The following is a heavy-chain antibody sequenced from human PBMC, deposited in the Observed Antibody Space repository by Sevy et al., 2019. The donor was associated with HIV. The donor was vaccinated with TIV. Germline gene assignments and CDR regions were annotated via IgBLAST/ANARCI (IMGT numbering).Heavy chain of an antibody. J-gene: IGHJ4*02. CDR2: ISGTGDYT. V-gene: IGHV3-23*01. D-gene: IGHD5-18*01. CDR3: AKKMGGGSGMAFLVDY. Sequence: GGSLRLSCAASGFTCSSFAMGWVRQAPGKGLDWISVISGTGDYTYYADSVKGRFTISRDNSKNTLFLQMNSLRAEDTAIFYCAKKMGGGSGMAFLVDYWGQGPLVTVSS. CDR1: GFTCSSFA.